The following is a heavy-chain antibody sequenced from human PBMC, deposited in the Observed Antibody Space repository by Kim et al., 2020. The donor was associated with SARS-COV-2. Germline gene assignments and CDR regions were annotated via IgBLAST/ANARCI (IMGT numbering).Heavy chain of an antibody. CDR3: ARDVYVSGSYPLSY. Sequence: ASVKVSCKASGYTFTTYAMCWLRQAPGQGLEWMGWINTNTGNPTYVQGFTGRFVFSVDTSVSTTYLEISSLKVGDTAVYYCARDVYVSGSYPLSYWGQGTLVTVSS. V-gene: IGHV7-4-1*02. CDR1: GYTFTTYA. J-gene: IGHJ4*02. D-gene: IGHD3-10*01. CDR2: INTNTGNP.